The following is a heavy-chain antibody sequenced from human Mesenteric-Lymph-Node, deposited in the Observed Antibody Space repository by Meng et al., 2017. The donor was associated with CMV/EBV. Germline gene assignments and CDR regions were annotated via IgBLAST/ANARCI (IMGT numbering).Heavy chain of an antibody. CDR1: GFTFDDYG. CDR3: ARANTDFWSGYHHYFDY. CDR2: INWNGGST. Sequence: GESLKISCAASGFTFDDYGMSWVRQAPGKGLEWVSGINWNGGSTGYADSVKGRFTISRDNAKNSLYLQMNSLRAEDTAVYYCARANTDFWSGYHHYFDYWGQGTLVTVSS. D-gene: IGHD3-3*01. J-gene: IGHJ4*02. V-gene: IGHV3-20*04.